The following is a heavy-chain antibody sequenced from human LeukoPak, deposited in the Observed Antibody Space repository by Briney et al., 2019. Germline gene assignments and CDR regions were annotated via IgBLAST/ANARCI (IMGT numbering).Heavy chain of an antibody. CDR3: ARDRCSSTSCGFDY. Sequence: GGSLRLSCAASGFTFSSYSMNWVRQAPGKGLEWVSYISSSSSTIYYADSVKGRFTISRDNAKNSLYLQMNSLRAEDTAVYYCARDRCSSTSCGFDYWGQGTLVTVSS. V-gene: IGHV3-48*01. J-gene: IGHJ4*02. CDR1: GFTFSSYS. D-gene: IGHD2-2*01. CDR2: ISSSSSTI.